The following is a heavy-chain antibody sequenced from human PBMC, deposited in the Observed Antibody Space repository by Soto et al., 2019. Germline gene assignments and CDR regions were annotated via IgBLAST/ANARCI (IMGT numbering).Heavy chain of an antibody. CDR1: GFTFSSYG. J-gene: IGHJ5*02. Sequence: PGGSLRLSCAASGFTFSSYGMHWFRQAPGKGLEWVAVIWYDGSNKYYADSVKGRFTISRDNSKNTLYLQMNSLRAEDTAVYYCARVFGESSNWFDPWGQGTLVTVSS. V-gene: IGHV3-33*01. CDR3: ARVFGESSNWFDP. CDR2: IWYDGSNK. D-gene: IGHD3-10*01.